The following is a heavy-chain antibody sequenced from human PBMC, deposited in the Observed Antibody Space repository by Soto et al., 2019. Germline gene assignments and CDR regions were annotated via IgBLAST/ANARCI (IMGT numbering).Heavy chain of an antibody. CDR1: GFTFSSYA. D-gene: IGHD3-9*01. CDR3: AKGYYDILTGYVPDAFDI. V-gene: IGHV3-23*01. CDR2: ISGSGGST. Sequence: GGSLRLSCAASGFTFSSYAMSWVRQAPGKGLEWVSAISGSGGSTYYADSVKGRFTISRDNSKNTLYLQMNSLRAEDTAVYYCAKGYYDILTGYVPDAFDIWGQGTMVTVSS. J-gene: IGHJ3*02.